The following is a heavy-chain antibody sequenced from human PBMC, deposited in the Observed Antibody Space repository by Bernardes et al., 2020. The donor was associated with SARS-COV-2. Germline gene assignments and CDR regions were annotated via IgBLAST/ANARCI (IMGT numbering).Heavy chain of an antibody. D-gene: IGHD4-17*01. J-gene: IGHJ6*02. CDR1: DYTFTNYW. CDR3: ARRRYGDFGVDV. CDR2: IYPGDSDT. V-gene: IGHV5-51*01. Sequence: GESLKISCKGSDYTFTNYWIGWVRQMPGKGLEWMGIIYPGDSDTKYSPSFQGRVTISADKSVNTAYLQWSSLKASDTVIYYCARRRYGDFGVDVWGQGTTVTVS.